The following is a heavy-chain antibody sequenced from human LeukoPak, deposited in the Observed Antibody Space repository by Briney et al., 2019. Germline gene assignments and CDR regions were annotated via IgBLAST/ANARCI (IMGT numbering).Heavy chain of an antibody. CDR3: ATRDGTTGWFDP. J-gene: IGHJ5*02. V-gene: IGHV3-23*01. CDR2: TSGSGGST. D-gene: IGHD4-11*01. CDR1: GFPFSTYA. Sequence: GGSLRLSCAASGFPFSTYAMHWVRQPPGKGLEWVSATSGSGGSTYYADSVKGRFTISRDNSKNTLYLQMNSLRAEDTAVYYCATRDGTTGWFDPWGQGTLVTVSS.